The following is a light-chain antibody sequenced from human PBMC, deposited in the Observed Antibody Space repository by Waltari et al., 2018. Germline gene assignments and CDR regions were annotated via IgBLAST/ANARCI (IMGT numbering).Light chain of an antibody. V-gene: IGLV2-14*01. CDR1: SSDIGGYNY. J-gene: IGLJ3*02. Sequence: QSALTQPASVSGSPGQSITISCTGTSSDIGGYNYVSWYQQHPGKAPKVMIYEVSNRPSGASSRFSGTKSGNTASLTISGLQAEDEADYHCSSYSSSSTPWVFGGGTKLTVL. CDR3: SSYSSSSTPWV. CDR2: EVS.